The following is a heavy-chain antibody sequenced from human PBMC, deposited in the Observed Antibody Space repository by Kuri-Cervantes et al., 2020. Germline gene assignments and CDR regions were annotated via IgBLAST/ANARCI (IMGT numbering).Heavy chain of an antibody. V-gene: IGHV3-33*01. CDR1: GFTFSSYG. D-gene: IGHD3-10*01. CDR2: IWYDGSNK. J-gene: IGHJ2*01. Sequence: GGSLRLSCAASGFTFSSYGMHWVRQALGKGLEWVAVIWYDGSNKYYADSVKGRFTISRDNSKNTLYLQMNSLRAEDTAVYYCARDLTMGYFDLWGRGTLVTVSS. CDR3: ARDLTMGYFDL.